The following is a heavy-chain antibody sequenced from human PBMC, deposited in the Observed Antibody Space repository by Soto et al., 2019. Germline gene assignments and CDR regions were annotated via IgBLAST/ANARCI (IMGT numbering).Heavy chain of an antibody. D-gene: IGHD5-12*01. CDR1: GYTLTELS. V-gene: IGHV1-24*01. J-gene: IGHJ4*02. CDR2: FDPEDGET. CDR3: ATEESVAVATTRGFDY. Sequence: ASVKVSCKVSGYTLTELSMHWVRQAPGKGLEWMGGFDPEDGETIYAQKFQGRVTMTEDTSTDTAYMELSSLRSEDTAVYYCATEESVAVATTRGFDYWGQGTLVTVSS.